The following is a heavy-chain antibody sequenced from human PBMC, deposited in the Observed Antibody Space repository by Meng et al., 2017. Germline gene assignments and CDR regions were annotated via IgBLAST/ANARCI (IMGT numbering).Heavy chain of an antibody. J-gene: IGHJ4*02. D-gene: IGHD6-19*01. V-gene: IGHV3-30*04. CDR1: GFTFSSYA. CDR3: ARVTGYSSSPFDY. CDR2: ISYDGSDK. Sequence: GESLKISCAASGFTFSSYAMHWVRQAPGKGLEWVSVISYDGSDKYYADSVKGRFTISRDKSKNTLYLQMNSLRAEDTAVYYCARVTGYSSSPFDYWGQGTLVTVSS.